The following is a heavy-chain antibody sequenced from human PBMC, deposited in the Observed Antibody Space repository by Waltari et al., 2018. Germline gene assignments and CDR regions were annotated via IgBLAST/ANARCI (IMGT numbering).Heavy chain of an antibody. Sequence: EGQLVESGGGLVQPGGSLSLPCVASGCTFTKNWMSWVRQAPGKGPEWVANIKQDGSETYYVDSVKGRFTISRDNAKSSLYLQMNSLRAEDTAVYYCARDVQGRSTQYNWFGPWGQGTLVTVSS. V-gene: IGHV3-7*03. D-gene: IGHD2-2*01. CDR1: GCTFTKNW. J-gene: IGHJ5*02. CDR3: ARDVQGRSTQYNWFGP. CDR2: IKQDGSET.